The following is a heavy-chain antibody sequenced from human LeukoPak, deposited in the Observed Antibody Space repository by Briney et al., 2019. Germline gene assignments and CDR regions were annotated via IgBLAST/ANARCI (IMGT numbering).Heavy chain of an antibody. D-gene: IGHD3-10*01. V-gene: IGHV4-59*12. CDR3: ARGAMVRGLGRNWFDP. Sequence: PSETLSLTCTVSGGSISSYYWSWIRQPPGKGLEWIGYIYYTGSTNYNPSLKSRVTISGDTSKSQFSLKLSSVTAADTAVYYCARGAMVRGLGRNWFDPWGQGTLVTVSS. J-gene: IGHJ5*02. CDR1: GGSISSYY. CDR2: IYYTGST.